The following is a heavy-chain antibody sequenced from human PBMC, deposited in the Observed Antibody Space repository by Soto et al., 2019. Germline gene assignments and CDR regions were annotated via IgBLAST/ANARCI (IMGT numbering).Heavy chain of an antibody. J-gene: IGHJ4*02. D-gene: IGHD6-6*01. V-gene: IGHV3-23*01. Sequence: EVQLLESGGGLVQPGGSLRLSCAASGFTFRSYAMSWVRQAPGKGVEWVSAISDTGGSTYYADSVKGRFTISRDNSKNALYLQMNSLGAEDTAVYYCAKGSASSRPYYFDYWGQGTLVTVSS. CDR3: AKGSASSRPYYFDY. CDR1: GFTFRSYA. CDR2: ISDTGGST.